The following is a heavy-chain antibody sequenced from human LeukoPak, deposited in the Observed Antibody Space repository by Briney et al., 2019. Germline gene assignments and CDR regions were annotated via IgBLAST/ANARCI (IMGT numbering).Heavy chain of an antibody. D-gene: IGHD3-22*01. J-gene: IGHJ4*02. V-gene: IGHV4-39*01. CDR2: IYYSGST. CDR1: GGSISSSSYY. Sequence: PSETLSLTCTVSGGSISSSSYYWGWIRQPPGKGLEWFGSIYYSGSTYYNPSLKNRVTISVDTSKNQFSLKLSSVTAADTAVYYCASRYYDSSGYYFDYWGQGTLVTVSS. CDR3: ASRYYDSSGYYFDY.